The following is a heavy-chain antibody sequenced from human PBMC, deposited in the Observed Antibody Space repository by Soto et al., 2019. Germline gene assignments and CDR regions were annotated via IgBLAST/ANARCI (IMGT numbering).Heavy chain of an antibody. V-gene: IGHV4-39*01. CDR1: GGSISSSSYY. J-gene: IGHJ4*02. Sequence: PSETLSLTCTVSGGSISSSSYYWGWIRQPPGKGLEWIGSIYYSGSTYYNPSLKSRVTISVDTSKNQFSLKLSSVTAADTAVYYCARTYYYDSSGTDYWGQGTLVTVPQ. CDR3: ARTYYYDSSGTDY. CDR2: IYYSGST. D-gene: IGHD3-22*01.